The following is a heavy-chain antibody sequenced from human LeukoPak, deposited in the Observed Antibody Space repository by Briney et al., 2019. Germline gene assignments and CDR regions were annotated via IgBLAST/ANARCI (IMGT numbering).Heavy chain of an antibody. CDR2: IYYSGST. V-gene: IGHV4-39*01. Sequence: PLETLSLTCTVSGGSISSSSYYWGWIHQPPGKGLEWIGSIYYSGSTYYNPSLKSRVTISVDTSKNQFSLKLSSVTAADTAVYYCASSWGQQLYFQHWGQGTLVTVSS. CDR3: ASSWGQQLYFQH. D-gene: IGHD6-13*01. CDR1: GGSISSSSYY. J-gene: IGHJ1*01.